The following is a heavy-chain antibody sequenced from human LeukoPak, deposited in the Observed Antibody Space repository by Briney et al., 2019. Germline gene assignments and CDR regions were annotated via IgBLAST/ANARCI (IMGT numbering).Heavy chain of an antibody. CDR1: GYTFTSYG. V-gene: IGHV1-18*01. D-gene: IGHD3-22*01. Sequence: ASVKVSCKASGYTFTSYGISWVRQAPGQGLEWMGWISAYNGNTNYAQKLQGRVTMTTDTSTSTAYMELRSLRSDDTAVYYCARDARITYYYDSSGYYGGVYFDYWGQGTLVTVSS. CDR2: ISAYNGNT. J-gene: IGHJ4*02. CDR3: ARDARITYYYDSSGYYGGVYFDY.